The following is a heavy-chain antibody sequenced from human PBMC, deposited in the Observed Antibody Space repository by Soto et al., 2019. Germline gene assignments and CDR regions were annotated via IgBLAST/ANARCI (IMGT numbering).Heavy chain of an antibody. D-gene: IGHD3-22*01. CDR3: SRDRGNYESTGYFDS. CDR2: ISSRTSRV. J-gene: IGHJ4*02. CDR1: GFTFSSYS. Sequence: GGSLRLSCATSGFTFSSYSMNWVRQAPGKGLEWMSYISSRTSRVYYADSATGRFSISRDNAKNSLYLQMNSLRDEDTAVYYCSRDRGNYESTGYFDSWGQGTLVTVSS. V-gene: IGHV3-48*02.